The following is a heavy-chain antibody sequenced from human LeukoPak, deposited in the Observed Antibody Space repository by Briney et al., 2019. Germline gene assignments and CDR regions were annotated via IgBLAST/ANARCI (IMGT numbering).Heavy chain of an antibody. D-gene: IGHD3-10*01. V-gene: IGHV1-2*02. Sequence: GASVKVSCKASGYTFTGYYIYWVRQAPGQGLEWMGWINPNNGGTNYAQKFQGRVTMTRDTSISTAYMELSRLRSDDTAVYYCARDSGDEYFQYWGQGTLVTVSS. CDR2: INPNNGGT. CDR1: GYTFTGYY. J-gene: IGHJ1*01. CDR3: ARDSGDEYFQY.